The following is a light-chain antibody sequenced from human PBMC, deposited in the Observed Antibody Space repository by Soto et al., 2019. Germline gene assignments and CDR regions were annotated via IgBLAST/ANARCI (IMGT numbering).Light chain of an antibody. Sequence: QSALTQPASVSGSLGQSITISCTGTTRDIAGYNYISWYQQLPGKAPKLMIYQVTIRPSGISNRFSGSKSGNTASLTISGLQAEDQADYYRTSFSSSTSLYAFGT. J-gene: IGLJ1*01. V-gene: IGLV2-14*01. CDR2: QVT. CDR1: TRDIAGYNY. CDR3: TSFSSSTSLYA.